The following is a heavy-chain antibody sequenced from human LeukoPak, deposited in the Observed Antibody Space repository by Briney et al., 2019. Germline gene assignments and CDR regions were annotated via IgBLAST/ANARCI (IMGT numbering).Heavy chain of an antibody. CDR3: ARLGISSSGWFDP. Sequence: SETLSLTCTVSGGSISSYYWSWIRQPPGKGLEWIGYIYYSGSTNYNPSLKSRVTISVDTSKNQFSLKLSSVTAADTAVYYCARLGISSSGWFDPWGQGTLVTVSS. D-gene: IGHD6-19*01. J-gene: IGHJ5*02. V-gene: IGHV4-59*08. CDR2: IYYSGST. CDR1: GGSISSYY.